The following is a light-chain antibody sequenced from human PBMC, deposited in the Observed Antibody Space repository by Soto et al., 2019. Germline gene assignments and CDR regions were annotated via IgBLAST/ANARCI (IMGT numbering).Light chain of an antibody. V-gene: IGKV3-20*01. CDR3: QQYGSSPQT. CDR2: GAS. CDR1: QSVSGRY. J-gene: IGKJ1*01. Sequence: EIELTQSPGTLSLSPGERATLSCRASQSVSGRYLAWYQQKPGQAPRLLIYGASNRATGIPDRFSGSGSGTDFILTISRLEPEDFAVYFCQQYGSSPQTFGQGTTVEIK.